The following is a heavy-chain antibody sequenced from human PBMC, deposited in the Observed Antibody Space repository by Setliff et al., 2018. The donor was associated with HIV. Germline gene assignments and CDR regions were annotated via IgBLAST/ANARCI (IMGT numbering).Heavy chain of an antibody. D-gene: IGHD3-10*02. V-gene: IGHV1-69*10. Sequence: SVKVSCKASGGTFSSYVISWVRQAPGQGLEWMGGIIPVLNIANYAQKFQGRVTLTADKSTDTVYMELRSLRSDDTAAYYCARGWSEETTMFQVESFQQWGQGTLVTVSS. J-gene: IGHJ1*01. CDR2: IIPVLNIA. CDR3: ARGWSEETTMFQVESFQQ. CDR1: GGTFSSYV.